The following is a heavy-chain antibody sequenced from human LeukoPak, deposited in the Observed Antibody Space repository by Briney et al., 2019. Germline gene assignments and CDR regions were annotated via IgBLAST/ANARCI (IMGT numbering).Heavy chain of an antibody. CDR3: AKGLEYSSSWLDAFDI. J-gene: IGHJ3*02. V-gene: IGHV3-23*01. Sequence: AGGSLRLSWAASGFTFSSYAMSWVRQAPGKGLEWVSAISGSGGSTYYADSVKGRFTISRDNSKNTLYLQMNSLRAEDTAVYYCAKGLEYSSSWLDAFDIWGQGTMVTVSS. D-gene: IGHD6-13*01. CDR1: GFTFSSYA. CDR2: ISGSGGST.